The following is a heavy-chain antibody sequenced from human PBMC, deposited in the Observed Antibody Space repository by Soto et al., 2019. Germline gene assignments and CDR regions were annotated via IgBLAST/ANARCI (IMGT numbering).Heavy chain of an antibody. V-gene: IGHV4-34*01. Sequence: QVRLQQWGAGLLKPSETLSLTCAVYGASVSDSYCNWIRQPPGKGLEWIGEINHSGSTIYNKSRESRVTISLDTYRKQFTLKMRAATAADTAVYYCAREVPSRYFDLWGRGTPVTVSS. CDR3: AREVPSRYFDL. J-gene: IGHJ2*01. CDR2: INHSGST. CDR1: GASVSDSY. D-gene: IGHD1-1*01.